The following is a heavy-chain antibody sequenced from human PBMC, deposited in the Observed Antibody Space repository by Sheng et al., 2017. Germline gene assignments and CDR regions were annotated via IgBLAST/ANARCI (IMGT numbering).Heavy chain of an antibody. CDR1: WVLQWLL. D-gene: IGHD2-2*01. CDR3: AREVFCSSTSCTGNGWFDP. Sequence: QVQLQQWGRRTVEAFGDPVPHLRCLWWVLQWLLLELDPPAPTGRGLEWIGEINHSGSTNYNPSLKSRVTISVDTSKNQFSLKLSSVTAADTAVYYCAREVFCSSTSCTGNGWFDPWGQGTLVTVSS. CDR2: INHSGST. V-gene: IGHV4-34*01. J-gene: IGHJ5*02.